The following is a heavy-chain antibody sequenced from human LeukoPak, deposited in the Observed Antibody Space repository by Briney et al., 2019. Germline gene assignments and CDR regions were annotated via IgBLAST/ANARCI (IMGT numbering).Heavy chain of an antibody. CDR3: AKGDIYYYDSSGYPGDY. J-gene: IGHJ4*02. D-gene: IGHD3-22*01. V-gene: IGHV3-30*18. Sequence: GGSLRLSCAASGFTFSSYGMHWVRQAPGKGLEWVAVISYDGSNKYYADSVKGRFTISRDNSKNTLYLQMNSLRAKDTAVYYCAKGDIYYYDSSGYPGDYWGQGTLVTVSS. CDR2: ISYDGSNK. CDR1: GFTFSSYG.